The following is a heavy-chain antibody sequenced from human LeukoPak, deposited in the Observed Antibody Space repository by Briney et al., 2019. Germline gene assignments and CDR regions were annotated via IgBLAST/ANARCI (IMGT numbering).Heavy chain of an antibody. CDR3: ARAVTIFGVVGPFDP. V-gene: IGHV1-18*01. D-gene: IGHD3-3*01. Sequence: ASVKVSCKASGYTFTSYGISLVRRAPGQGLEWMGWISAYNGNTNYAQKLQGRVTMTTDTSTSTAYMELRSLRSDDTAVYYCARAVTIFGVVGPFDPWGQGTLVTVSS. J-gene: IGHJ5*02. CDR2: ISAYNGNT. CDR1: GYTFTSYG.